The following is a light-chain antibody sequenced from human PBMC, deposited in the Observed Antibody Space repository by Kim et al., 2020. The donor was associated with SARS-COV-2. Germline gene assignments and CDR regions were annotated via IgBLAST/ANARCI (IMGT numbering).Light chain of an antibody. CDR2: TAF. CDR3: QQYYAYPVT. CDR1: QGIGNS. V-gene: IGKV1-16*01. J-gene: IGKJ5*01. Sequence: ASVGDTVTITCRASQGIGNSLAWIQQKPGEAPKSLIYTAFSLQSGVPSRFGGSGSGSEFTLTISSLQPEDFATYYCQQYYAYPVTFGQGTRLEIK.